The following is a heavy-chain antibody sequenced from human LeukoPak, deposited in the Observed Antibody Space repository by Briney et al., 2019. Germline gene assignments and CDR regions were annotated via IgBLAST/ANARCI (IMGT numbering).Heavy chain of an antibody. D-gene: IGHD4-17*01. CDR2: IWYDGSNI. CDR1: RFTFSSYG. J-gene: IGHJ6*02. CDR3: ARVKTTVTGGVDV. V-gene: IGHV3-33*01. Sequence: GGSLRLSCAASRFTFSSYGMHWVRQAPGKGLEWVAVIWYDGSNIYYADSVKGRFTISRDNSKNTLYLQMNSPRAEDTAVYYYARVKTTVTGGVDVWGQGTTVTVSS.